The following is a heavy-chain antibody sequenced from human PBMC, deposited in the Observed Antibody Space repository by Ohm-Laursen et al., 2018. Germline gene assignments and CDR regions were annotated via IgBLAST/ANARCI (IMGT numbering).Heavy chain of an antibody. CDR2: IYFSGST. D-gene: IGHD3-22*01. CDR1: GGSISNYY. Sequence: PGTLSLTCTVSGGSISNYYWSWIRQPPGKGLEWIGYIYFSGSTNYNPSLKSRATISVDTSKNQFSLKLSSVTAADTAVYYCARELAYYDSSGLDAFDIWGQGTMVTVSS. CDR3: ARELAYYDSSGLDAFDI. V-gene: IGHV4-59*01. J-gene: IGHJ3*02.